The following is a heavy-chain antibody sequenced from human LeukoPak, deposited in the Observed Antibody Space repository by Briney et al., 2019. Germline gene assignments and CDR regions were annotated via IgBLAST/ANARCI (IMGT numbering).Heavy chain of an antibody. Sequence: QAGGSLRLSCAASGFTFSSYWMSWVRQAPGKGLEWVANIKQDGSEKYYVDSVKGRFTISRDNAKNSLYLQMNSLRAEDTAVYYCASTSSSNRALFDYWGQGTLVTVSS. J-gene: IGHJ4*02. CDR3: ASTSSSNRALFDY. CDR2: IKQDGSEK. V-gene: IGHV3-7*01. D-gene: IGHD6-6*01. CDR1: GFTFSSYW.